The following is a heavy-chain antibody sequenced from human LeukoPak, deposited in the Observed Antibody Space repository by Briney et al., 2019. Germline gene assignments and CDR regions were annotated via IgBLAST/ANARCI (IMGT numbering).Heavy chain of an antibody. CDR2: VHLNGAT. CDR1: GGSILSTNW. D-gene: IGHD1-26*01. CDR3: TRESGAFSPFGF. V-gene: IGHV4-4*02. J-gene: IGHJ4*02. Sequence: PSGTLFLTCAVSGGSILSTNWWSWVRQPPGKGLDWIGEVHLNGATNYNPSVEGRVTMSIDKSKNHLSLEVISVTAADTAMYYCTRESGAFSPFGFWGQGTLVTVSS.